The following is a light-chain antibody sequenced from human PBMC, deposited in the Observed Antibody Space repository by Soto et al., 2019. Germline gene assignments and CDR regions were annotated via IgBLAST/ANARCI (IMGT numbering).Light chain of an antibody. Sequence: QSALTQPASVSGSPGQSITISCTGTSSDVGSYNLVSWYQQHPGKAPKLMISEVTKRPSGISARFSGSKSGNTASLTISGLQAEDESDYYCCSYACSSTWVFGGGTKLTVL. CDR1: SSDVGSYNL. V-gene: IGLV2-23*02. CDR2: EVT. J-gene: IGLJ3*02. CDR3: CSYACSSTWV.